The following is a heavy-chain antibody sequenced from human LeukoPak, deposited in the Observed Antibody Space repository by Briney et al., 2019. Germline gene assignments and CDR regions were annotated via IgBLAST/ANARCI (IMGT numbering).Heavy chain of an antibody. Sequence: GGSLRPSCAASGFTFSSYSMNWVRQAPGKGLEWVSFISTSSIYIYYADSVRGRFTISRDNARNSLYLQVNSLTAEDTAVYYCARGGEMATKLFYYFDYWGQGTLVTVSS. CDR3: ARGGEMATKLFYYFDY. V-gene: IGHV3-21*01. J-gene: IGHJ4*02. D-gene: IGHD5-24*01. CDR2: ISTSSIYI. CDR1: GFTFSSYS.